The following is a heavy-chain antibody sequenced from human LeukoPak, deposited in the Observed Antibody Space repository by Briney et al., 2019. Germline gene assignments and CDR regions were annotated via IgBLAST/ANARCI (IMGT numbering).Heavy chain of an antibody. CDR3: ARTSEGGYTLREYNWFDP. J-gene: IGHJ5*02. CDR1: GGSMDSSRYY. D-gene: IGHD5-12*01. V-gene: IGHV4-39*01. Sequence: SETLSLTCTVSGGSMDSSRYYWGWVRQAPGRGLEWIGSFFSGGDTYYAAALKSRATISVDTSKNQVSLKLSSVTAADTAVYYCARTSEGGYTLREYNWFDPWGQGTLVTVSS. CDR2: FFSGGDT.